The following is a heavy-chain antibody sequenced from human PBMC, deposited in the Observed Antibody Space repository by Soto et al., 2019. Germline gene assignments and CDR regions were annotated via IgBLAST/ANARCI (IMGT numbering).Heavy chain of an antibody. CDR1: GGSISSYY. CDR3: ARVPDR. D-gene: IGHD2-2*01. J-gene: IGHJ5*02. Sequence: SETLSLTCTVSGGSISSYYWSWIRQPPGKGLEWIGSIYYSGSTNYSPSLKSRVTISVDRSKNQFSLKLSSVTAADTAVYYCARVPDRWGQGTLVTVSS. V-gene: IGHV4-59*12. CDR2: IYYSGST.